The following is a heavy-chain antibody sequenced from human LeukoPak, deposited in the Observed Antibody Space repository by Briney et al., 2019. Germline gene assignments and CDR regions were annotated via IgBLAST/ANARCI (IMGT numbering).Heavy chain of an antibody. Sequence: HPGGSLRLSCAASGVTFRSYAMNWVRQAPGKGLEWVAAITADGGSTHYTTSVKGRFIISRDTPKNTLSLQMNNLRAEDTAVYFCARVWLRDYMDVWGEGTTVSVSS. J-gene: IGHJ6*03. CDR3: ARVWLRDYMDV. CDR1: GVTFRSYA. CDR2: ITADGGST. D-gene: IGHD5-12*01. V-gene: IGHV3-23*01.